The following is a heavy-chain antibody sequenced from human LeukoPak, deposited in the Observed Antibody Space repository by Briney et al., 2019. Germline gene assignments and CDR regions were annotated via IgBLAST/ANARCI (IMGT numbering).Heavy chain of an antibody. J-gene: IGHJ5*01. V-gene: IGHV3-66*03. CDR2: IRDSGET. CDR1: GFSVSNYY. D-gene: IGHD3-16*01. CDR3: ARDRAVTQVWVEFDS. Sequence: GGSLRLSCAGSGFSVSNYYMNWVRQAPGKGLEWVSLIRDSGETFYADSVKGRFTISRDNSKNKVYLQMNRLRVEDTAVYFCARDRAVTQVWVEFDSWGQGTLVTVSS.